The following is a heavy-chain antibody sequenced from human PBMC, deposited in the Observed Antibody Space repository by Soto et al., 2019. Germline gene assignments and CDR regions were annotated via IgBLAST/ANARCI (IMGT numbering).Heavy chain of an antibody. CDR3: SRGSTYYGFRT. CDR1: GDSMGSGDYY. J-gene: IGHJ5*02. V-gene: IGHV4-30-4*01. Sequence: QVQLQESGPGLVKPSQTLSLTCTVSGDSMGSGDYYWTWIRQPPGKGLEWIGYIYYIGPTFYNPSLESRVNFSIDTSKNHFSLRLTSVTAADTAVYYCSRGSTYYGFRTWGQGTLGTVSS. D-gene: IGHD3-10*01. CDR2: IYYIGPT.